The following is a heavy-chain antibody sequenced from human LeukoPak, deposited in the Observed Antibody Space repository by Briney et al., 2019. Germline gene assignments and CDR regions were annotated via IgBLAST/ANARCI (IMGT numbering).Heavy chain of an antibody. CDR1: GFTFSDYY. J-gene: IGHJ4*02. CDR3: ARDHYDILTGSYYDY. V-gene: IGHV3-11*05. D-gene: IGHD3-9*01. Sequence: GGSLRLSCAASGFTFSDYYMTWIRQAPGKGLEWVSYISSGSGHTNYADSVKGRFTISRDNAKNSLYLQMNSLRAEDTAVYYCARDHYDILTGSYYDYWGQGTLVTVSS. CDR2: ISSGSGHT.